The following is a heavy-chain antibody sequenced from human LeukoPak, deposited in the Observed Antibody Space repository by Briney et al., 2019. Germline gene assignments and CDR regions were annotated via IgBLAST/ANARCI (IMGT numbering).Heavy chain of an antibody. CDR2: IIPIFGTA. D-gene: IGHD2-2*01. CDR1: GGTFSGYA. J-gene: IGHJ5*02. V-gene: IGHV1-69*13. CDR3: ARGGVVVPAAMLSWFDP. Sequence: GASVKVSCKASGGTFSGYAISWVRQAPGQGLEWMGGIIPIFGTANYAQKFQGRVTITADESTSTAYMELSSLRSEDTAVYYCARGGVVVPAAMLSWFDPWGQGSLVTVSS.